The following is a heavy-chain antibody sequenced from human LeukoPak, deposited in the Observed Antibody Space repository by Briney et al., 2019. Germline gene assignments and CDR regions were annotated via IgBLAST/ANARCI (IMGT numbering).Heavy chain of an antibody. CDR3: ATQGEMVAFDI. J-gene: IGHJ3*02. CDR2: INSDGSIT. D-gene: IGHD2-8*01. Sequence: GGSLRLSCAASGFTFSTYWMHWVRQAPGKGLVWVSRINSDGSITNYADSVEGRFTISRDNAKNTVSLQMNSLRAEDTAVYYCATQGEMVAFDIWGQGTMVTVSS. CDR1: GFTFSTYW. V-gene: IGHV3-74*01.